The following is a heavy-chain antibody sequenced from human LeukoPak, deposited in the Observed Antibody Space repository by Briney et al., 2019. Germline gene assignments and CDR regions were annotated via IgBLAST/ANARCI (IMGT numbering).Heavy chain of an antibody. Sequence: ASVKVSCNISGYTFTSFGVSWVRQAPGQGLEWMGGISPYNGHTNYAQTFQGRVILTTNASTSTAYLDLRSLRSDDTAVYYCTRDLRNSGFDYWGQGTPLTVSS. CDR1: GYTFTSFG. D-gene: IGHD5-12*01. CDR3: TRDLRNSGFDY. J-gene: IGHJ1*01. V-gene: IGHV1-18*01. CDR2: ISPYNGHT.